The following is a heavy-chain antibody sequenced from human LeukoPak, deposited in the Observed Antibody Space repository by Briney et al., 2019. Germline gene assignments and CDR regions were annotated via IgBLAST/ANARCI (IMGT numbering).Heavy chain of an antibody. J-gene: IGHJ4*02. Sequence: PGRSLSFSCAASGFTFSSYGMHWVRQAPGKGLEWVAVISYDGSNKYYADSVKGRFTTSRDNSKNTLYLQMNSLGAEDTAVYYCAKDRTIFGVVMRSYFDGWVQGTLVTVSS. V-gene: IGHV3-30*18. D-gene: IGHD3-3*01. CDR1: GFTFSSYG. CDR2: ISYDGSNK. CDR3: AKDRTIFGVVMRSYFDG.